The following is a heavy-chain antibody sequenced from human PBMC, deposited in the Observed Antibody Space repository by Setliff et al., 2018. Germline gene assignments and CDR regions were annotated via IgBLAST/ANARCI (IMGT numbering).Heavy chain of an antibody. J-gene: IGHJ4*02. Sequence: SETLSLTCAASGGTFTYYYWTWTRRSPAKGLEWIGEITHTGTTGSTKYNPSLKSRVTMSIDTSKNQFSLMVTSVTAADTAVYYCARGRNVASRLLDSWGQGTLVTVSS. D-gene: IGHD6-6*01. CDR3: ARGRNVASRLLDS. V-gene: IGHV4-34*01. CDR2: ITHTGTTGST. CDR1: GGTFTYYY.